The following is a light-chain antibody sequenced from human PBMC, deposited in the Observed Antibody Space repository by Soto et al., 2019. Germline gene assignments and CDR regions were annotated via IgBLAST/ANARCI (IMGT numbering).Light chain of an antibody. Sequence: EIVMTQSPATLSVSPGERATLSCRASQSVYNNLAWYQQKPGQAPRLLIHGASTRATGIPARFSGSGSGTDFTLTISSLQSEDFALYYCQQHDNWPRTFGPGTKVEIK. CDR3: QQHDNWPRT. CDR1: QSVYNN. CDR2: GAS. J-gene: IGKJ1*01. V-gene: IGKV3-15*01.